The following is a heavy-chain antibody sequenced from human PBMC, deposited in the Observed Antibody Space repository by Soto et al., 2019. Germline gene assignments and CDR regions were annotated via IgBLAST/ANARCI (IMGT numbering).Heavy chain of an antibody. Sequence: QITLKESGPTLVKPTQTLTLTCTFSGFSLSTSGVGVGWIRQPPGKALEWLALIYWDDDKRYSPSLKSRLTITMDTSKNQVVLTMTNMDPVDTATYYCAHSSGWGLYYYYGMDVWGQGTTVTVSS. V-gene: IGHV2-5*02. D-gene: IGHD6-19*01. CDR2: IYWDDDK. J-gene: IGHJ6*02. CDR1: GFSLSTSGVG. CDR3: AHSSGWGLYYYYGMDV.